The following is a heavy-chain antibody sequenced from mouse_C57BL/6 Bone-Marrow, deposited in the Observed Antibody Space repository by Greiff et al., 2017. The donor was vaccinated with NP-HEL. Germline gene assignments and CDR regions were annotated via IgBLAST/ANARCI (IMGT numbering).Heavy chain of an antibody. CDR3: ARRYYGSRRDYFDY. D-gene: IGHD1-1*01. J-gene: IGHJ2*01. Sequence: EVKLMESGGGLVKPGGSLKLSCAASGFTFSDYGMHWVRQAPEKGLEWVAYISSGSSTIYYADTVKGRFTISRDNAKNTLFLQMTSLRSEDTAMYYCARRYYGSRRDYFDYWGQGTTLTVSS. CDR1: GFTFSDYG. V-gene: IGHV5-17*01. CDR2: ISSGSSTI.